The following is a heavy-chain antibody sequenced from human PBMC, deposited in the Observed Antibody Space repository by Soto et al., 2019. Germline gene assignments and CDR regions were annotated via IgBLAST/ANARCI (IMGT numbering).Heavy chain of an antibody. CDR2: ISAYNGNR. Sequence: QVQLAQSGAEVKKPGASVKVSCKASGYSFTSYGISWVRQAPGQGLEWMGWISAYNGNRKYAQKFQGRVTMTTATSTSTAYMELRSLRSDDTAVYYCARDLGGFPDYWGQGTLVTVSS. D-gene: IGHD5-12*01. CDR3: ARDLGGFPDY. J-gene: IGHJ4*02. V-gene: IGHV1-18*01. CDR1: GYSFTSYG.